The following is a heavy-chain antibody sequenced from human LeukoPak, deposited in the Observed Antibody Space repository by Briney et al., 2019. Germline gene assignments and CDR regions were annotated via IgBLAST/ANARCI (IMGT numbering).Heavy chain of an antibody. J-gene: IGHJ5*02. CDR2: ISAYNGNT. Sequence: ASVKVSSKASGYTFTSYGISWVRQAPGQGLEWMGWISAYNGNTNYAQKLQGRVTMTTDTSTSTAYMELRSLRSDDTAVYYCARAQSVRGVINWFDPWGQGTLVTVSS. D-gene: IGHD3-10*01. V-gene: IGHV1-18*01. CDR3: ARAQSVRGVINWFDP. CDR1: GYTFTSYG.